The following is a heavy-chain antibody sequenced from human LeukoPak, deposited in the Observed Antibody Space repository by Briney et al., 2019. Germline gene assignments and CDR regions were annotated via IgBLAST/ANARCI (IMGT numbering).Heavy chain of an antibody. CDR2: IYYSGST. J-gene: IGHJ4*02. V-gene: IGHV4-30-4*01. CDR1: GGSISSGDYY. D-gene: IGHD4-17*01. Sequence: PSQTLSLTCTVSGGSISSGDYYWSWIRQPPGKGLEWIGYIYYSGSTYYNPSLKGRVTISVETSKNQFSLNLTSVTAADTAVYYCACYGDSTNYFDYWGQGTLVTVSS. CDR3: ACYGDSTNYFDY.